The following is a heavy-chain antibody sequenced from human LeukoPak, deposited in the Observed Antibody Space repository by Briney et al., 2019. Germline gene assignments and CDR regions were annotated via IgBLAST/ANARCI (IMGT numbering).Heavy chain of an antibody. CDR2: VSPSGGST. Sequence: ASVKVSCKASGYTFTSYYLHWVRQAPGQGLEWMGIVSPSGGSTIYAQKFQGRVTMTRDTSTNTVYMELSSLRSEDTAVYYCARGAGTSVTYAPDYWGQGTLVTVSS. J-gene: IGHJ4*02. D-gene: IGHD3-10*01. CDR3: ARGAGTSVTYAPDY. CDR1: GYTFTSYY. V-gene: IGHV1-46*01.